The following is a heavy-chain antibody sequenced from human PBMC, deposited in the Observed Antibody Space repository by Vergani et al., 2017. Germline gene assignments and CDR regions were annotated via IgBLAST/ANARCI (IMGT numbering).Heavy chain of an antibody. J-gene: IGHJ4*02. CDR3: ARITGLTFDY. V-gene: IGHV3-48*01. CDR1: GFTFSSYS. CDR2: ISSSSTI. D-gene: IGHD3-16*01. Sequence: EVQLVESGGGLVQPGGSLRLSCAASGFTFSSYSMNWVRQAPGKGLEWVSYISSSSTIYYADSVKGRFTNSRDNAKNSLYLQMNSLRAEDTAVYYCARITGLTFDYWGQGTLVTVSS.